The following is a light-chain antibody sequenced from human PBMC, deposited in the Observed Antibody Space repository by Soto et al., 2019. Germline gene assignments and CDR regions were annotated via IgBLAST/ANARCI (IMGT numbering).Light chain of an antibody. J-gene: IGLJ3*02. CDR1: SSNIGSNP. CDR3: AAWDDSLNGVV. CDR2: GNN. V-gene: IGLV1-44*01. Sequence: QLVLTQSPSASGTPGQRVPISCSGSSSNIGSNPVSWYHQLPGTAPKVLIYGNNQRPSGVPDRFSGSKSGTSASLAISGLQSEDEADYYCAAWDDSLNGVVFGGGTQLTVL.